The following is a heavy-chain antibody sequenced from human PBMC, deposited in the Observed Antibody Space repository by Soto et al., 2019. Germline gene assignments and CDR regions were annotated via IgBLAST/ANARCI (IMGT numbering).Heavy chain of an antibody. V-gene: IGHV4-34*01. Sequence: SETLSLTCAFYGGSFSGYYWSWIRQPPGKGLEWIGEINHSGSTNYNPSLKSRVTISVDTSKNQFSLKLSSVTAADTAVYYCARERIGRAAIPLGYYGSGSYYSGREQIGYYYYGMDVWGQGTTVTVSS. J-gene: IGHJ6*02. CDR2: INHSGST. CDR1: GGSFSGYY. CDR3: ARERIGRAAIPLGYYGSGSYYSGREQIGYYYYGMDV. D-gene: IGHD3-10*01.